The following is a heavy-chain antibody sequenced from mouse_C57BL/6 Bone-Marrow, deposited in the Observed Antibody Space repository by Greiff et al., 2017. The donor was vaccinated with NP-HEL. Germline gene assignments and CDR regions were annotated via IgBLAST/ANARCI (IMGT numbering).Heavy chain of an antibody. V-gene: IGHV1-64*01. CDR3: AREITTVVGYAMDY. CDR1: GYTFTSYW. D-gene: IGHD1-1*01. J-gene: IGHJ4*01. CDR2: IHPNSGST. Sequence: VKLMESGAELVKPGASVKLSCKASGYTFTSYWMHWVKQRPGQGLEWIGMIHPNSGSTNYNEKFKSKATLTVDKSSSTAYMQLSSLTSEDSAVYYCAREITTVVGYAMDYWGQGTSVTVSS.